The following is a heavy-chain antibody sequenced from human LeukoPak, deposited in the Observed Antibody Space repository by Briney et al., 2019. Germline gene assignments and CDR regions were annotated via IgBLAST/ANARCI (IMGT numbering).Heavy chain of an antibody. J-gene: IGHJ4*02. Sequence: GGSLRLSCAASGFTFSSYTMNWVRQAPGKGLEWASSISSSSSYIYYADSVKGRFTISRDNAKNSLYLQMNSLRAEDTAVYYCARGRDGRYFDYWGQGTLVTVSS. CDR2: ISSSSSYI. CDR3: ARGRDGRYFDY. D-gene: IGHD5-24*01. V-gene: IGHV3-21*01. CDR1: GFTFSSYT.